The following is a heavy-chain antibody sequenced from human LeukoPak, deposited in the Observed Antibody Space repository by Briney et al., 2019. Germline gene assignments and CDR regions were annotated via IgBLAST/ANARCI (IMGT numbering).Heavy chain of an antibody. CDR3: ARGGSEWDRALWT. Sequence: SETLSLTCSVSGGSISSSTYYWGWIRQPPGKGLEWIGSIYYSGSTYYNPSLKSRVSISVDTSKNQFSLKVSSVTAADTAVYYCARGGSEWDRALWTWGQGTLVTVSS. V-gene: IGHV4-39*07. D-gene: IGHD1-26*01. J-gene: IGHJ3*01. CDR2: IYYSGST. CDR1: GGSISSSTYY.